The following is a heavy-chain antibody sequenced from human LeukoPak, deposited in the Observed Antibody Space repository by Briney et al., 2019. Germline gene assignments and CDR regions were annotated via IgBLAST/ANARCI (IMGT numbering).Heavy chain of an antibody. D-gene: IGHD1-26*01. CDR2: INWNGGST. V-gene: IGHV3-20*04. CDR1: GFTFDNYG. CDR3: ARASGSYDPYYYYMDV. Sequence: GGSLRLSCAASGFTFDNYGMSWVRQAPGKGLEWVSGINWNGGSTGYVDSVKGRFTISRDNAKNSLYLQMNSLRAEDTDLYYCARASGSYDPYYYYMDVWGKGTTVTVSS. J-gene: IGHJ6*03.